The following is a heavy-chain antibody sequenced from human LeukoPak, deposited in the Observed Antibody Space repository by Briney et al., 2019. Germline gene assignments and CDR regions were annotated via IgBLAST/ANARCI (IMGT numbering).Heavy chain of an antibody. D-gene: IGHD2-15*01. CDR1: GGSISSYY. Sequence: SETLSLTCTVSGGSISSYYWSWIRQPPGKGLEWVGYIYYSGSTNYNPSLKSRVTISVDTSKNQFSLKLSSVTAADTAVYYCARSVEGYCSGGSCYSYYYYMDVWGKGTTVTVSS. CDR3: ARSVEGYCSGGSCYSYYYYMDV. V-gene: IGHV4-59*01. J-gene: IGHJ6*03. CDR2: IYYSGST.